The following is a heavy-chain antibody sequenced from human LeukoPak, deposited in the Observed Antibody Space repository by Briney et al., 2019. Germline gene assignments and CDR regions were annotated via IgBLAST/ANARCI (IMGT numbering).Heavy chain of an antibody. CDR2: ISAYNGNT. CDR1: GYTFTSYG. CDR3: ARDPTSSWPLFYYYYGMDV. V-gene: IGHV1-18*01. D-gene: IGHD6-13*01. Sequence: VASVKVSCKASGYTFTSYGISWVRQAPGQGLEWMGCISAYNGNTNYAQKLQGRVTMTTDTSTSTAYMELRSLRSDDTAVYYCARDPTSSWPLFYYYYGMDVWGQGTTVTVSS. J-gene: IGHJ6*02.